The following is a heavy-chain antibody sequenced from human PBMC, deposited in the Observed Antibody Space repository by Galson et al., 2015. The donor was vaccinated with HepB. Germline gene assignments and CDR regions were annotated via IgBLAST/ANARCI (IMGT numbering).Heavy chain of an antibody. Sequence: SLRLSCAASGFTFTNYGIHWVRQAPGKGLEWVAVIWYDGNSKQYADSVKGRFTISRDNSRNTVYLQMNTLRVEDTAAYYCVRDAKMDTGIDYMDVWGKGTTVTVSS. D-gene: IGHD5-18*01. CDR3: VRDAKMDTGIDYMDV. J-gene: IGHJ6*03. CDR1: GFTFTNYG. V-gene: IGHV3-33*01. CDR2: IWYDGNSK.